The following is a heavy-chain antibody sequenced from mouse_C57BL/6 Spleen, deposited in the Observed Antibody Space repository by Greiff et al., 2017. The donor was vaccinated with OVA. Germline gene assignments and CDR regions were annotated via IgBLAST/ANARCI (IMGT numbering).Heavy chain of an antibody. CDR3: ARYPRGMDD. CDR2: IRNKANGYTT. Sequence: EVQLQQSGGGLVQPGGSLSLSCAASGFTFTDYYMSWVRQPPGKALEWLGFIRNKANGYTTEYSASVKGRFTISRDNSQSILYLQMNALRAEDSATYYCARYPRGMDDWGQGTSVTVSS. D-gene: IGHD3-1*01. J-gene: IGHJ4*01. CDR1: GFTFTDYY. V-gene: IGHV7-3*01.